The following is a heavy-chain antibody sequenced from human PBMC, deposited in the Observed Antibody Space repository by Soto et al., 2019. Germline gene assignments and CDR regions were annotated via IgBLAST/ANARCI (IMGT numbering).Heavy chain of an antibody. CDR1: GGSISSGGYY. CDR2: IYYSGST. Sequence: QVQLQESGPGLVKPSQTLSLTCTVSGGSISSGGYYWSWIRQHPGKALEWIGYIYYSGSTYYNPSLKMRVTISVDTSKYQFCVKLGSVTAADTAAYYCASAAYYGFWRGYSPNDWFDPWGQGNLVTVSS. D-gene: IGHD3-3*01. CDR3: ASAAYYGFWRGYSPNDWFDP. J-gene: IGHJ5*02. V-gene: IGHV4-31*03.